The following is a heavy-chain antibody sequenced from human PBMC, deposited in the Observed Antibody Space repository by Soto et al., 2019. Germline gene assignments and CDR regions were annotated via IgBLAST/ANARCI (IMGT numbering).Heavy chain of an antibody. J-gene: IGHJ6*03. D-gene: IGHD6-6*01. V-gene: IGHV1-69*04. CDR2: IIPILGIA. Sequence: ASVKVSCKASGGTFSSYTISWVRQAPGQGLEWMGRIIPILGIANYAQKFQGRVTITADKSTSTAYMELSSLRSEDTAVYYCARDFNIAARPYYYYYMDVWGKGTTVTVSS. CDR3: ARDFNIAARPYYYYYMDV. CDR1: GGTFSSYT.